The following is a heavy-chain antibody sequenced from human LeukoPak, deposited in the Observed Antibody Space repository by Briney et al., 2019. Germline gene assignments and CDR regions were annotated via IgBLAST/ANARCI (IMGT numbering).Heavy chain of an antibody. CDR3: ARASYSYDINGWVPFDY. V-gene: IGHV4-61*02. D-gene: IGHD3-22*01. CDR2: IFTSGST. Sequence: SSETLSLTCTVSGGSISSGSYYWSWIRQPAGKGLEWIGRIFTSGSTKYNPSLKSRVTISGDTSKNQFSLRLSSVTAADTAVYYCARASYSYDINGWVPFDYWGQGTLVTVSS. J-gene: IGHJ4*02. CDR1: GGSISSGSYY.